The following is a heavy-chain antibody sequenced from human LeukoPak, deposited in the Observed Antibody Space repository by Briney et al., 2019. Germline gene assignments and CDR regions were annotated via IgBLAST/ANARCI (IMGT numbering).Heavy chain of an antibody. CDR1: EFTFSSYS. D-gene: IGHD6-19*01. CDR3: ARDREQWLVRGQFDP. J-gene: IGHJ5*02. CDR2: ISTSSSYI. Sequence: GGSLRLSCAASEFTFSSYSLNWVRQAPGKGLEWVSSISTSSSYIYYADSVKGRFTISRDNAKNSLYLQMNSLRAEDTAVYYCARDREQWLVRGQFDPWGQGTLVTVSS. V-gene: IGHV3-21*01.